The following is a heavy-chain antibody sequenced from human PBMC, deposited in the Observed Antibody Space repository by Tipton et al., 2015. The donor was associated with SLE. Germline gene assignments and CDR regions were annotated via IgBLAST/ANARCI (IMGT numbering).Heavy chain of an antibody. Sequence: SLRLSCAASGFTFSSYWMHWVRQAPGKGLVWVSRINSDGSSTSYADSVKGRFTISRDNAKNTLYLQMNSLKTEDTAVYYCTREYYDFWSGANAFDIWGQGSMVTVSS. V-gene: IGHV3-74*01. CDR3: TREYYDFWSGANAFDI. D-gene: IGHD3-3*01. J-gene: IGHJ3*02. CDR2: INSDGSST. CDR1: GFTFSSYW.